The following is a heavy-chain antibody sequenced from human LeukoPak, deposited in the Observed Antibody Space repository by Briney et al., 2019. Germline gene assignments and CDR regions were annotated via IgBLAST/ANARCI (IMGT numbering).Heavy chain of an antibody. CDR2: ISGSGSTI. CDR1: GFTFSSYE. Sequence: GGSLRLSCAASGFTFSSYEMNWVRQAPGRGLEWVSYISGSGSTIYYADSVKGRFTISRDNAKNSLYLQMNSLRAEDTAVYYCARGTPSGWSPYGVDYWGQGTLVTVSP. V-gene: IGHV3-48*03. D-gene: IGHD6-19*01. J-gene: IGHJ4*02. CDR3: ARGTPSGWSPYGVDY.